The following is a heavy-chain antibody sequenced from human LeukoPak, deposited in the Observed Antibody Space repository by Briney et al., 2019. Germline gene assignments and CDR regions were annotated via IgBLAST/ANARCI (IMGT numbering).Heavy chain of an antibody. CDR1: GYTFTSYA. D-gene: IGHD3-22*01. CDR2: ISAYNGNT. J-gene: IGHJ5*02. CDR3: ARVTYYYDSSGSSGGNWFDP. V-gene: IGHV1-18*01. Sequence: GASVKVSCKASGYTFTSYAMNWVRQAPGQGLEWMGWISAYNGNTNYAQKLQGRVTMTTDTSTSTAYMELRSLRSDDTAVYYCARVTYYYDSSGSSGGNWFDPWGQGTLVTVSS.